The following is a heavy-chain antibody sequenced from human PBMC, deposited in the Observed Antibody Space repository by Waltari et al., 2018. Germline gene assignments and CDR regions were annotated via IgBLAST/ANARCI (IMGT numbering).Heavy chain of an antibody. CDR2: IYYSGST. J-gene: IGHJ5*02. CDR3: ARDRTYQLSGEGWFDP. Sequence: QLQLQESGPGLVKPSETLSLTCTVSGGSISSSSYYWGWIRQPPGKGLEWIGSIYYSGSTYYNPSLKSRVTISVDTSKNQFSLKLSSVTAADTAVYYCARDRTYQLSGEGWFDPWGQGTLVTVSS. CDR1: GGSISSSSYY. D-gene: IGHD2-2*01. V-gene: IGHV4-39*07.